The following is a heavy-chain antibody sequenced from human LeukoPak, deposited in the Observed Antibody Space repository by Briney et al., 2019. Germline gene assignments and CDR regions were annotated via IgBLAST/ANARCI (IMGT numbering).Heavy chain of an antibody. CDR1: GFNFIDYD. J-gene: IGHJ4*02. D-gene: IGHD6-19*01. CDR3: ARGGIQVSGIDEFDY. V-gene: IGHV3-13*01. CDR2: IGIRGDT. Sequence: GGSLRLSCVASGFNFIDYDMHWVRQVIGNGLEWVSAIGIRGDTHYSGSVKGRFTISRENAESSLYLQMNSLRAEDTAVYYCARGGIQVSGIDEFDYWGQGTLVAVSS.